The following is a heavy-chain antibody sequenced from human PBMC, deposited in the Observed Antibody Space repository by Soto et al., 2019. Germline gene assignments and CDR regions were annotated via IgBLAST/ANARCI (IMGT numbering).Heavy chain of an antibody. CDR2: IYYSGST. V-gene: IGHV4-59*01. CDR1: GGSISSYY. J-gene: IGHJ4*02. D-gene: IGHD4-17*01. Sequence: SSETLSLTCTVSGGSISSYYWSWIRQPPGKGLEWIGYIYYSGSTNYNPSLKSRVTISVDTSKNQFSLKLSSVTAADTAVYYCAKVGSPPKKPTTVTGYFDYWGQGTLVTVSS. CDR3: AKVGSPPKKPTTVTGYFDY.